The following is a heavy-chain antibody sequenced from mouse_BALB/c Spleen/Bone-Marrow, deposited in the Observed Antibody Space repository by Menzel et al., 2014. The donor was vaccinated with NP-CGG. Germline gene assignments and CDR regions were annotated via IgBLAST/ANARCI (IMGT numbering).Heavy chain of an antibody. Sequence: VQLKESGGGLVKPGVSLKLSCAASGFTFSTYAMSWVRQTPEKRLEWVATINSGGTYIYYADSVKGRFTISRDNAKNTLYLQMSSLRSEDTAMFYCARPRMITTSFDVWGAGTTVTVSS. D-gene: IGHD2-4*01. CDR1: GFTFSTYA. CDR2: INSGGTYI. J-gene: IGHJ1*01. V-gene: IGHV5-9-3*01. CDR3: ARPRMITTSFDV.